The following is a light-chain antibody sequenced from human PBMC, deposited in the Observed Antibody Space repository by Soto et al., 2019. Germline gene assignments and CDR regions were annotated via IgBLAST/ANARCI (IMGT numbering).Light chain of an antibody. CDR1: GRDIGAYNY. CDR3: SSYTTSYFYV. CDR2: EVE. J-gene: IGLJ1*01. Sequence: QSVLTQPASVSGSPGQSITIPCTGSGRDIGAYNYVSWYQQHPGKAPKLIIYEVENRPSGVSNRFSASKSAFTASLTISGLQAEDEADYYCSSYTTSYFYVFGPGTKVTVL. V-gene: IGLV2-14*01.